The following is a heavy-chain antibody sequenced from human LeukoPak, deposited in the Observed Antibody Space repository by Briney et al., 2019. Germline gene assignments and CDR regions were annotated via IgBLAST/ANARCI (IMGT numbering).Heavy chain of an antibody. D-gene: IGHD6-19*01. CDR3: ARGPGIAVAPLQH. J-gene: IGHJ1*01. CDR2: FRSSGRDI. V-gene: IGHV3-21*01. CDR1: GFTLCSYS. Sequence: GSLILSCEVSGFTLCSYSMTWVRQAPGKGLEWVSSFRSSGRDIIYGDSVRGRFTIARDDAKNSLYPQMNSLRAEDTAVYYCARGPGIAVAPLQHWGQGTLVTVSS.